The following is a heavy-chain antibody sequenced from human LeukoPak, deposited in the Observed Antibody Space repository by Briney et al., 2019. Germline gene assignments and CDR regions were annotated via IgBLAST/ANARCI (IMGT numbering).Heavy chain of an antibody. J-gene: IGHJ4*02. CDR2: ISGSGGST. CDR3: AKVHPYYGSGSYYLSDVAPAFDY. Sequence: GGSLRLSCAASGFTFSSYGMSWVRQAPGKGLEWVSAISGSGGSTYYADSVKGRFTISRDNSKNTLYLQMNSLRAEDTAVYYCAKVHPYYGSGSYYLSDVAPAFDYWGQGTLVTVSS. CDR1: GFTFSSYG. V-gene: IGHV3-23*01. D-gene: IGHD3-10*01.